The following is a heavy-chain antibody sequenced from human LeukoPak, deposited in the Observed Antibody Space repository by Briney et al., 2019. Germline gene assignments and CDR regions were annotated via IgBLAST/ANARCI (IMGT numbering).Heavy chain of an antibody. CDR2: ISSSSSYI. Sequence: GGSLRLSCAASGFTFSSYSMNWVRQAPGKGLEWVSSISSSSSYIYYADSVKGRFTISRDNAKNSLYLQMNSLRAEDTAVYYCARDTDLVGYDPTGFDYWGQGTLVTVSS. V-gene: IGHV3-21*01. CDR3: ARDTDLVGYDPTGFDY. J-gene: IGHJ4*02. CDR1: GFTFSSYS. D-gene: IGHD5-12*01.